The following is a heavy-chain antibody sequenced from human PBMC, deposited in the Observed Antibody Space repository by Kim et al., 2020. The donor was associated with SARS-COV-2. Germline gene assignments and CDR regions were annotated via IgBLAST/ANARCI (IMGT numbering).Heavy chain of an antibody. D-gene: IGHD3-16*01. V-gene: IGHV1-18*04. CDR3: ARDLGGYLRYLDYYFDY. CDR2: ISAYNGNT. Sequence: ASVKVSCKASGYTFTSYGISWVRQAPGQGLEWMGWISAYNGNTNYAQKLQGRVTMTTDTSTSTAYMELRSLRSDDTAVYYCARDLGGYLRYLDYYFDYWGQGTLVTVSS. J-gene: IGHJ4*02. CDR1: GYTFTSYG.